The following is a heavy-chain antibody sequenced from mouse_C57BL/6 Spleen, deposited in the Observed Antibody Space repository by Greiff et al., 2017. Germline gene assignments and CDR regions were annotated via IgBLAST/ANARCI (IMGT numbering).Heavy chain of an antibody. CDR1: GFTFSSYS. CDR2: ISYGGSYT. V-gene: IGHV5-4*01. D-gene: IGHD3-1*01. Sequence: EVMLVESGGGLVKPGGSLKLSCAASGFTFSSYSMSWVRQTPEKRLEWVATISYGGSYTYYPDNVKGRFTISRDNAKNNLYLQMSHLKSEDTAMYYSARDLGCTPYYAMDDWGQGTSVTVSS. J-gene: IGHJ4*01. CDR3: ARDLGCTPYYAMDD.